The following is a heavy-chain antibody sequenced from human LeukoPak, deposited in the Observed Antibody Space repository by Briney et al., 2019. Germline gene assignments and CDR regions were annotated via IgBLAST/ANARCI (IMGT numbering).Heavy chain of an antibody. J-gene: IGHJ5*01. CDR2: FDLEDGET. CDR3: ATDLYSSGWFDY. CDR1: GYTLTELS. Sequence: ASVKVSCKVSGYTLTELSMHWVRQAPGKGLEWMRGFDLEDGETIYAQKFQGRVTMTEDTSTDTAYMELSSLRSEDTAVYYCATDLYSSGWFDYWGQGTLVTVSS. D-gene: IGHD6-19*01. V-gene: IGHV1-24*01.